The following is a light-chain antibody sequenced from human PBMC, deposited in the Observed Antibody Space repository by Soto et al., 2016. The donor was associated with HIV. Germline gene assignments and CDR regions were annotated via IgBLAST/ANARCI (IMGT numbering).Light chain of an antibody. V-gene: IGKV1-5*03. CDR3: QQTYSTPFT. Sequence: DIQMTQSPSTLSASVGDRVTITCRASQSISSWLAWYQQKPGKAPKLLIYKASSLESGVPSRFSGSGSGTEFTLTLTSLQPEDFASYFCQQTYSTPFTFGPGTKVEMK. CDR2: KAS. J-gene: IGKJ3*01. CDR1: QSISSW.